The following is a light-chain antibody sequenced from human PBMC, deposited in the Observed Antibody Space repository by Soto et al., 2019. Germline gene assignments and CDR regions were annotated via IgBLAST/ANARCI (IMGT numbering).Light chain of an antibody. CDR1: QNVFTN. CDR2: GAS. V-gene: IGKV3-15*01. Sequence: VMTQSPATLSVSPGESATLSCRASQNVFTNVAWYQQKPGPAPRLLIYGASTRATGVPARFSGSGSATEFTLTISSLQSEDFAVYYCQQYEDWPPITFGQGTRLDNK. CDR3: QQYEDWPPIT. J-gene: IGKJ5*01.